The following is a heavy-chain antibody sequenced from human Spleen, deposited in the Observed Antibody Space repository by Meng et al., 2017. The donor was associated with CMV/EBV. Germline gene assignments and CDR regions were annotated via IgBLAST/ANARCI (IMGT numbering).Heavy chain of an antibody. D-gene: IGHD2-2*01. CDR1: GFTFSNAW. Sequence: GESLKISCAASGFTFSNAWMSWVRQAPGKGLEWVGRIKSKTDGGTTDYAAPVKGRFTISRDDSKNTLYLQMNSLKTEDTAVYYCTTRFGIVVVTAAVGRMDVWGQGTTVTVSS. CDR3: TTRFGIVVVTAAVGRMDV. CDR2: IKSKTDGGTT. V-gene: IGHV3-15*01. J-gene: IGHJ6*02.